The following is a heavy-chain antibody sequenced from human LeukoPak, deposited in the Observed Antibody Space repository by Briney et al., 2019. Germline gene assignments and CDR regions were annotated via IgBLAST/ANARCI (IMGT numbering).Heavy chain of an antibody. V-gene: IGHV3-21*01. CDR1: GFTFSSYG. Sequence: GRSLRLSCAASGFTFSSYGMSWVRHAPGKGLEWVSLIDSNSNFMNYADSVKGRFTISRDNAKKAPYLEMNSLRAEDTAVYYCAKDSHSWSRDYWGQGTLVTVSS. D-gene: IGHD6-13*01. J-gene: IGHJ4*02. CDR2: IDSNSNFM. CDR3: AKDSHSWSRDY.